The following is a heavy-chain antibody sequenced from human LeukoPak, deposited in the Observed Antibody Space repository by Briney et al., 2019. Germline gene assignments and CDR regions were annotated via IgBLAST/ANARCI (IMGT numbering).Heavy chain of an antibody. CDR3: ARDPATFGWIDI. V-gene: IGHV3-21*01. D-gene: IGHD3-16*01. J-gene: IGHJ3*02. CDR1: GFTFSSYS. Sequence: GGSLRLSCAASGFTFSSYSMNWVRQAPGKGLEWVSSISSSSSYIYYADSVKGRFTISRDNAKNSLYLQMNSLRAEDTAVYYCARDPATFGWIDIWGRGTMVTVSS. CDR2: ISSSSSYI.